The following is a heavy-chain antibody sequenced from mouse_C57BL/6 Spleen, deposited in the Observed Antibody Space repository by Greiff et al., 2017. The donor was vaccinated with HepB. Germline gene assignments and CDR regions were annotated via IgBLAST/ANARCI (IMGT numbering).Heavy chain of an antibody. CDR1: GYTFTSYW. D-gene: IGHD1-1*01. V-gene: IGHV1-74*01. CDR3: AIREGFYYGSSDWYFDV. J-gene: IGHJ1*03. CDR2: IHPSDSDT. Sequence: QVQLQQPGAELVKPGASVKVSCKASGYTFTSYWMHWVKQRPGQGLEWIGRIHPSDSDTNYNQKFKGKATLTVDKSSSTAYMQLSSLTSEDSAVYYCAIREGFYYGSSDWYFDVWGTGTTVTVSS.